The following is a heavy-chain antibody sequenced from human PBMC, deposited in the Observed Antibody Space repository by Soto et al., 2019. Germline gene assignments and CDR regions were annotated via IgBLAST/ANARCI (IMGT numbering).Heavy chain of an antibody. J-gene: IGHJ5*02. CDR1: GGSFISSTYY. D-gene: IGHD3-22*01. V-gene: IGHV4-39*01. CDR3: ARQPDDSTGYYYGA. Sequence: SETLSLTCTVSGGSFISSTYYWGLIRQPPGKGLEWIGSMYSGGNTYYNPSLKSRVTVSVDTSKNHFSLKLTSVTAADTAMYYCARQPDDSTGYYYGAWGQGTLVTVSS. CDR2: MYSGGNT.